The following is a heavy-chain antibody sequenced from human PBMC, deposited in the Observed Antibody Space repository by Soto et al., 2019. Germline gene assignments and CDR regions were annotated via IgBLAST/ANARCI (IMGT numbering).Heavy chain of an antibody. CDR1: GGSISNYF. Sequence: PSETLSLTCTVSGGSISNYFCNWIRQPAGKGLEWIGRIDNSGSTNYNPSLKSRITMSADTSRNQFSLKLNSVTAADTAVYYCARESYSGYHSYDYWGQGIMVTVYS. J-gene: IGHJ4*02. CDR2: IDNSGST. D-gene: IGHD5-12*01. CDR3: ARESYSGYHSYDY. V-gene: IGHV4-4*07.